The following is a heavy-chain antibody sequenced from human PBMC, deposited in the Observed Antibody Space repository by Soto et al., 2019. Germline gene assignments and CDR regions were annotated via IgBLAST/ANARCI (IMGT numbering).Heavy chain of an antibody. J-gene: IGHJ6*02. D-gene: IGHD2-8*01. Sequence: QVQLVQSGAEVKKPGSSVKVSCKASGDTFGNYGFSWVRQAPGQGLEWMGRIIPIFETTTYAQKFQGRVTITADESTSTAYMELSSLTSEDTAVYYCASGYCANGVCHTVDGGDVWGQGTTVTVS. CDR3: ASGYCANGVCHTVDGGDV. V-gene: IGHV1-69*01. CDR2: IIPIFETT. CDR1: GDTFGNYG.